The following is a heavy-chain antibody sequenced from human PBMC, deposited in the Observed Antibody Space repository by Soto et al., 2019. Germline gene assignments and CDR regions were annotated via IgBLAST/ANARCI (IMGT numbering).Heavy chain of an antibody. Sequence: QVQLQESGPGLVKPSETLSLTCTVSGGSISSYYWSWIRQPPGKGLEWIGYIYYSGSTNYNPSLKGRVTLSVDSSKNQFSLKLRSVTAADTAVYYCARHRNYYGSGLELDYWGQGTLVTVSS. D-gene: IGHD3-10*01. CDR1: GGSISSYY. V-gene: IGHV4-59*08. CDR3: ARHRNYYGSGLELDY. J-gene: IGHJ4*02. CDR2: IYYSGST.